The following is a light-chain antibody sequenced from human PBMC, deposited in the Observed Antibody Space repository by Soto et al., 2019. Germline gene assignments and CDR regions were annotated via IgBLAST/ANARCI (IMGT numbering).Light chain of an antibody. CDR3: SSNTSSSTLL. CDR1: SSDVGGYNY. V-gene: IGLV2-14*01. J-gene: IGLJ2*01. Sequence: QSALTQPAYVSGSPGQSITISCTGTSSDVGGYNYVSWYQQHPGKAPKLMSYDVSNRPSGVSNRFSGSKSGNTASLTISGLQAEDEADYCCSSNTSSSTLLFGGGTKVTVL. CDR2: DVS.